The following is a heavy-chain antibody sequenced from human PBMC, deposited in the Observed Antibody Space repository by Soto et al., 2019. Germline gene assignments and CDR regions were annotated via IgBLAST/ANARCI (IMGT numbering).Heavy chain of an antibody. CDR2: INAGNGNT. V-gene: IGHV1-3*01. Sequence: ASVKVSCKASGYTFPSYAMHWVRQAPGQRLEWMGWINAGNGNTKYSQKFQGRVTITRDTSASTAYMELSSLRSEDTAVYYCARVPGVSLYSSSWYVGYYFDYWGQGTLVTVSS. J-gene: IGHJ4*02. CDR3: ARVPGVSLYSSSWYVGYYFDY. D-gene: IGHD6-13*01. CDR1: GYTFPSYA.